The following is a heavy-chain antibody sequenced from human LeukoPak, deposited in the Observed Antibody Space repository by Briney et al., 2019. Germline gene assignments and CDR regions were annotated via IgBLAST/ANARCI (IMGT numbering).Heavy chain of an antibody. CDR3: ASGSDSGSYPSYFDS. V-gene: IGHV3-21*01. J-gene: IGHJ4*02. CDR2: LSSSSDYI. Sequence: GGSLRLSCAASGFTFSTYRVTWVRQAPGKGLEWVSSLSSSSDYIYYADSVKGRFTISRDNAKNSMSLQMNSLRVEDTAVYYCASGSDSGSYPSYFDSWGQGTLVTVSS. CDR1: GFTFSTYR. D-gene: IGHD1-26*01.